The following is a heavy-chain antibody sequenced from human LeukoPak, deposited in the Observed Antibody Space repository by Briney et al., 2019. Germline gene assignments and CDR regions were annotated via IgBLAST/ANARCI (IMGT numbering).Heavy chain of an antibody. J-gene: IGHJ3*02. Sequence: PSETLSLTCTVSGYSISSGYYWGWIRQPPGKGLEWIGSIYHSGSTYYNPSLKSRVTISVDTSKNQFSLKLSSVTAADTAVYYCARAQAVTTVPGAFDIWGQGTMVTVSS. CDR1: GYSISSGYY. CDR3: ARAQAVTTVPGAFDI. D-gene: IGHD4-17*01. CDR2: IYHSGST. V-gene: IGHV4-38-2*02.